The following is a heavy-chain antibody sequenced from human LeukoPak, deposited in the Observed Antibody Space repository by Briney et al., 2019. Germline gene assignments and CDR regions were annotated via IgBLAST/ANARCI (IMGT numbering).Heavy chain of an antibody. CDR2: IYTSGST. Sequence: SETLSLTCTVSGGSISSYYWSWIRQPAGKGLEWIGRIYTSGSTNYNPSLKSRVTMSVDTSKNQFSLKLSSVTAADTAVYYCARVVYDFWSGRPYYFDYWGQGTLVTVSS. D-gene: IGHD3-3*01. CDR3: ARVVYDFWSGRPYYFDY. V-gene: IGHV4-4*07. J-gene: IGHJ4*02. CDR1: GGSISSYY.